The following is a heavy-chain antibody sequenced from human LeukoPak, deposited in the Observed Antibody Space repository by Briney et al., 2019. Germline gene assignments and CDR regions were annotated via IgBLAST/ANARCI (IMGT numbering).Heavy chain of an antibody. V-gene: IGHV4-34*01. CDR2: INHSGST. Sequence: KPSETLSLTCAVYGGSFSGYYWSWIRQPPGKGLEWIGEINHSGSTNYNPSLKSRVTISVDTSKNQFSLKLGSVTAADTAAYYCARIPEWCMLSCFDHWGQGTLVSVSS. CDR1: GGSFSGYY. CDR3: ARIPEWCMLSCFDH. J-gene: IGHJ4*02. D-gene: IGHD2-8*01.